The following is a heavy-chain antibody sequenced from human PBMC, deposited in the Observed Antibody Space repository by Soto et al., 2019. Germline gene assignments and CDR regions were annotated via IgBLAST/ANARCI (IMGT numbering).Heavy chain of an antibody. CDR1: GYSFTSYW. Sequence: GESLKISCKGSGYSFTSYWIGWVRQMPGKGLEWMGIIYPGDSDTRYSPSFQGQVTISADKSISTAYLQWSSLKASDTAMYYCASGIAATIALDAFDIWGQGTMVTVSS. V-gene: IGHV5-51*01. CDR3: ASGIAATIALDAFDI. J-gene: IGHJ3*02. CDR2: IYPGDSDT. D-gene: IGHD5-12*01.